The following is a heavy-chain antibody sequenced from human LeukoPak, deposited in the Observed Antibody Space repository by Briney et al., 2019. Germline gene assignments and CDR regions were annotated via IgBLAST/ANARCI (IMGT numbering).Heavy chain of an antibody. CDR3: ARVVTVTTTYYYYYYYMDV. V-gene: IGHV4-61*05. J-gene: IGHJ6*03. CDR2: IYYSGST. Sequence: PSETLSLTCTVSGGSISSNNYYWGWIRQPPGKGLEWIGYIYYSGSTNYNPSLKSRVTISVDTSKNQFSLKLSSVTAADTAVYYCARVVTVTTTYYYYYYYMDVWGKGTTVTISS. CDR1: GGSISSNNYY. D-gene: IGHD4-17*01.